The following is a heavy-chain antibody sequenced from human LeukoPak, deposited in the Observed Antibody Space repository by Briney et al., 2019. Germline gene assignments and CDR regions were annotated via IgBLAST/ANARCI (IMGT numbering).Heavy chain of an antibody. Sequence: PSETLSLTCAVSGGSISSTNWWSWVRQPPGKGLEWIGEIYHGGSTNYNPSLKSRVTISLDTSKNQFSLKLTSVTAADTAVYYCARYLSSGSAIYFDYWGQGTLVTVSS. J-gene: IGHJ4*02. CDR2: IYHGGST. D-gene: IGHD3-10*01. V-gene: IGHV4-4*02. CDR1: GGSISSTNW. CDR3: ARYLSSGSAIYFDY.